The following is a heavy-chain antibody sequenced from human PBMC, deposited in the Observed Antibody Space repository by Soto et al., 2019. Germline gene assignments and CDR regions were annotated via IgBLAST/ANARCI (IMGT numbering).Heavy chain of an antibody. CDR3: ARERGIVGAPPLSDFQH. V-gene: IGHV1-46*01. CDR2: INPSGGST. D-gene: IGHD1-26*01. Sequence: ASVKVSCKASGYTFTSYYMHWVRQAPGQGLEWMGIINPSGGSTSYAQKFQGRVTMTRDTSTSTVYMELSSLRSEDTAVYYCARERGIVGAPPLSDFQHWGQGTLVTAPQ. J-gene: IGHJ1*01. CDR1: GYTFTSYY.